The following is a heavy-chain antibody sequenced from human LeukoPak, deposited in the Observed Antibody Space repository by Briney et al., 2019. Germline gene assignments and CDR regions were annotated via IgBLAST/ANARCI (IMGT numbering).Heavy chain of an antibody. CDR3: AKDIFGQIDAFDI. D-gene: IGHD3-3*01. J-gene: IGHJ3*02. CDR2: ISRSDGTA. Sequence: GGSLRLSCAASGFTFSAFAMNWVRQAPGKGLEWVSFISRSDGTAYYADSVKGRFTISRDNPKNTLYLQMNSLRAEDTAVYYCAKDIFGQIDAFDIWGQGTMVTVSS. CDR1: GFTFSAFA. V-gene: IGHV3-23*01.